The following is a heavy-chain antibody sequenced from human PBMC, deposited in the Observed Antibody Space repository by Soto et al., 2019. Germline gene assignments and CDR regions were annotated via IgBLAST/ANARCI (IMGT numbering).Heavy chain of an antibody. Sequence: QVQLEQSGAEVKKPGSSAKVSCKASGGTFRNSAISWVRQAPGQGLEWMGGIMPIFRTPDYAQKFQGRVTITADEATSTAYMELSGLRSDDTAVYFCARDNDRPQLGGNYYYILDVWGHGTTVTVSS. CDR3: ARDNDRPQLGGNYYYILDV. J-gene: IGHJ6*02. CDR2: IMPIFRTP. CDR1: GGTFRNSA. D-gene: IGHD1-1*01. V-gene: IGHV1-69*12.